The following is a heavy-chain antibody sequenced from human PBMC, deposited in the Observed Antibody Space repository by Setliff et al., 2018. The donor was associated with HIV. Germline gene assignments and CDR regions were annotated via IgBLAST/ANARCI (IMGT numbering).Heavy chain of an antibody. Sequence: PSETLSLTCTVSGGSISSGGHYWNWIRQPPGKGLEWIGSIYSSGSTYYNPSLKSRVTISVDTSKNQFSLKLSSVTAADTAVYYCARVPPLKAFGGVISLYYFDYWGQGTLVTVSS. CDR3: ARVPPLKAFGGVISLYYFDY. CDR2: IYSSGST. V-gene: IGHV4-39*07. CDR1: GGSISSGGHY. J-gene: IGHJ4*02. D-gene: IGHD3-16*02.